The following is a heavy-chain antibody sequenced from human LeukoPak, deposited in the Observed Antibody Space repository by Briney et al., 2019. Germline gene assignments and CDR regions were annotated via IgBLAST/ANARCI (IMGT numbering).Heavy chain of an antibody. V-gene: IGHV1-2*02. CDR3: AREEVSVISDTCCSGLGY. Sequence: ASVKVSCKASGYTFTGFYMHWVRQAPGQGLEWMGWINPNSGGTNYAQKFQGRVTMTRDTSINTAYMELSSLRSDDTAVYYCAREEVSVISDTCCSGLGYWGQGTLVTVSS. D-gene: IGHD3-10*01. CDR2: INPNSGGT. CDR1: GYTFTGFY. J-gene: IGHJ4*02.